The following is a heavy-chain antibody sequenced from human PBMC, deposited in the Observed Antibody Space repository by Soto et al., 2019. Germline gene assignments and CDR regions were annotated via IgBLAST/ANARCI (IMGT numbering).Heavy chain of an antibody. J-gene: IGHJ4*02. V-gene: IGHV1-18*01. D-gene: IGHD5-18*01. Sequence: ASVKVSCTASGYTFTIYGVSWVRQAPGQGLEWMGWISAYNGNTNYAQKLQGRVTMTTDTSTSTAYMELRSLRSDDTALYYCARDGFLTQLPYYFDYWGQGTLVTVSS. CDR2: ISAYNGNT. CDR3: ARDGFLTQLPYYFDY. CDR1: GYTFTIYG.